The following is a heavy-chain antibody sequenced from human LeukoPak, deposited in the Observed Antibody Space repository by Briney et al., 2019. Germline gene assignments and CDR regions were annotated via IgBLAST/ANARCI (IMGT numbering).Heavy chain of an antibody. CDR3: TIIPNVILFTHYFEY. CDR2: IIPFLGTT. CDR1: GGTFSSYA. V-gene: IGHV1-69*13. Sequence: ASVKVSCKASGGTFSSYAISWVRQAPGQGLEWMGGIIPFLGTTNYAQKFQGRVTITADEPSRTAYMELTYLRSDDTAVYYCTIIPNVILFTHYFEYRGQGTLVTVSS. J-gene: IGHJ4*02. D-gene: IGHD2-21*01.